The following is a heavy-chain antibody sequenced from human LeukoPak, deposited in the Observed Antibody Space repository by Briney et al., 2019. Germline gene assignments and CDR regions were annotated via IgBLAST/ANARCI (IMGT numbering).Heavy chain of an antibody. CDR3: ASISHYDSSGYYYPAY. CDR2: INPNSGGT. Sequence: PWASVKVSCKASGYTFTGYYKHWVRKAHGQGLELMGWINPNSGGTNYAQKFQGRVTMNRHTSISTAYMELRRLRSDDPSVYYCASISHYDSSGYYYPAYWGQGTLVTVSS. D-gene: IGHD3-22*01. V-gene: IGHV1-2*02. CDR1: GYTFTGYY. J-gene: IGHJ4*02.